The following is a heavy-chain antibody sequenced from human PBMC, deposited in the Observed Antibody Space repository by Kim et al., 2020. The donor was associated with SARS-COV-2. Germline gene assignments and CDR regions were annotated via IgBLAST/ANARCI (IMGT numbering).Heavy chain of an antibody. J-gene: IGHJ4*02. CDR1: GFTFSSYG. Sequence: GGSLRLSCAASGFTFSSYGLHWVRQAPGKRLEWVAVIANDGNDKHYADSVKGRFTISRDNSKSTLYLQMNSLRAEDTAVYYCAKDLASQAAAYYFDSWGQGTLVTVSS. CDR3: AKDLASQAAAYYFDS. CDR2: IANDGNDK. V-gene: IGHV3-30*18. D-gene: IGHD2-2*01.